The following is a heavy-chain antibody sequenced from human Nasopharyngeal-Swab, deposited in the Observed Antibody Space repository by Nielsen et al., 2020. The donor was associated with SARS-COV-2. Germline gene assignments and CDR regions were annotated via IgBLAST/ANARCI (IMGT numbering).Heavy chain of an antibody. D-gene: IGHD3-10*01. CDR2: ISYDGSNK. V-gene: IGHV3-30*03. J-gene: IGHJ6*03. CDR3: ARDGNPRFGELLSPHYYYYYMDV. Sequence: GGSLRLSCAASGFTFSSYGMHWVRQAPGKGLEWVAVISYDGSNKYYADSVKGRSTISRDNSKNTLYLQMNSLRAEDTAVYYCARDGNPRFGELLSPHYYYYYMDVWGKGTTVTVSS. CDR1: GFTFSSYG.